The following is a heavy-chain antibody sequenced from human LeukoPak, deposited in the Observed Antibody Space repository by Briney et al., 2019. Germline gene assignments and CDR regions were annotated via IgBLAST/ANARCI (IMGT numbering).Heavy chain of an antibody. D-gene: IGHD3-22*01. Sequence: GGSLRLSCAASGFTFSSYWMHWVRQAPGKGLEWVAVISNDGSDKYYADSVKGRYTIFRDNSKNTLYLQMNSLRAEDTAVFYCARSSLTHDTPAYYPPDFDYWGQGTLVTVSS. V-gene: IGHV3-30*03. J-gene: IGHJ4*02. CDR3: ARSSLTHDTPAYYPPDFDY. CDR1: GFTFSSYW. CDR2: ISNDGSDK.